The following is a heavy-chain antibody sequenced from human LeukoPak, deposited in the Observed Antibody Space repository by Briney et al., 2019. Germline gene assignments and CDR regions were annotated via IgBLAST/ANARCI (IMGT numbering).Heavy chain of an antibody. J-gene: IGHJ6*03. CDR3: ATPEYSSSSGFSYYYYMDV. CDR2: IIPIFGTA. CDR1: GGTFSSYA. D-gene: IGHD6-6*01. Sequence: ASVKVSCKASGGTFSSYAISWVRQAPGQGHEWMGGIIPIFGTANYAQKFQGRVTITTDESTSTAYMELSSLRSEDTAVYYCATPEYSSSSGFSYYYYMDVWGKGTTVTVSS. V-gene: IGHV1-69*05.